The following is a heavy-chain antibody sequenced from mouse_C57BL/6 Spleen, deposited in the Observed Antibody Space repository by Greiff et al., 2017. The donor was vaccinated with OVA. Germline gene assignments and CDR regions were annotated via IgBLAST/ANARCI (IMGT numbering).Heavy chain of an antibody. J-gene: IGHJ4*01. CDR2: IDPANGNT. D-gene: IGHD2-2*01. Sequence: VQLQQSVAELVRPGASVKLSCTASGFNIKNTYMHWVKQRPEQGLEWIGRIDPANGNTKYAPKFQGKATITADTYSNTAYLQLSSLTSEDTAIYYCARNYGYDGGDYYAMDYWGQGTSVTVSS. V-gene: IGHV14-3*01. CDR1: GFNIKNTY. CDR3: ARNYGYDGGDYYAMDY.